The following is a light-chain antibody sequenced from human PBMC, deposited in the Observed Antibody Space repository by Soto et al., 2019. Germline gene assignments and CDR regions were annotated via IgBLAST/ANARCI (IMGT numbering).Light chain of an antibody. CDR2: DAS. Sequence: DIQMTQSPSTLSASVGDRVTITCRASQSISSWLAWYQQKPGKAPKLLIYDASSLESGVPARFSGSGSGTEFTLTISSLQPAYFATYYCQQYNSYPYTFGQGTKLELK. J-gene: IGKJ2*01. CDR1: QSISSW. V-gene: IGKV1-5*01. CDR3: QQYNSYPYT.